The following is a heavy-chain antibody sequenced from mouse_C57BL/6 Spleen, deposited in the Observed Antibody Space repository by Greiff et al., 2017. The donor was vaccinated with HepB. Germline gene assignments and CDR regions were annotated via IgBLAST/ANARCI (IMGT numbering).Heavy chain of an antibody. CDR2: INPNNGGT. V-gene: IGHV1-26*01. D-gene: IGHD1-1*01. J-gene: IGHJ2*01. CDR1: GYTFTDYY. CDR3: ARGSIYYYGSSFYFDY. Sequence: EVQLQQSGPELVKPGASVKISCKASGYTFTDYYMNWVKQSHGKSLEWIGDINPNNGGTSYNQKFKGKATLTVDKSSSTAYMELRSLTSEDSAVYYCARGSIYYYGSSFYFDYWGQGTTLTVSS.